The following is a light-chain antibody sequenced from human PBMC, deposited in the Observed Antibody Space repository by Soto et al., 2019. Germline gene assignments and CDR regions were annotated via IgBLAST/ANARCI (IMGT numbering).Light chain of an antibody. CDR2: DVS. CDR3: SSYTSSSTLVV. J-gene: IGLJ2*01. V-gene: IGLV2-14*01. CDR1: NSDGGGYNY. Sequence: QSVLTQPASVSGSPGQSITISCTGTNSDGGGYNYVSWYQQHPGKAPKLMIYDVSNRPSGVSNRFSGSKSGNTASLTISGLQAEDEADYYCSSYTSSSTLVVFGGGTQLTVL.